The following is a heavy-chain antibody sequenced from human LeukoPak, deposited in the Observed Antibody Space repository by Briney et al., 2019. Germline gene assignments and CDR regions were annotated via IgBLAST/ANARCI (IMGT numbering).Heavy chain of an antibody. Sequence: SVKVSCKASGGTFSSYAISWVRQAPGQGLEWMGRIIPILGIANYAQKFQGRVTITSDKSTSTAYMELSSLRSEDTAVYYCARAVGPLVEPWGQGTLVTVSS. CDR3: ARAVGPLVEP. CDR2: IIPILGIA. V-gene: IGHV1-69*04. D-gene: IGHD2-8*02. CDR1: GGTFSSYA. J-gene: IGHJ4*02.